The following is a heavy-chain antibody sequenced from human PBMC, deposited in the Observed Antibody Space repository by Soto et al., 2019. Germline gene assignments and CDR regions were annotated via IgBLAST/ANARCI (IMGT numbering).Heavy chain of an antibody. J-gene: IGHJ4*02. CDR2: VYNSGST. CDR3: ARYRREAGAGYTLDN. D-gene: IGHD6-13*01. Sequence: PSETLSLTCTVSGGSISSNYWTWIRQPPGKGLEWIGYVYNSGSTNYDPSLKSRVTISEDTSKSQFSLKVNSMTAADTAVHYCARYRREAGAGYTLDNWGQG. V-gene: IGHV4-59*01. CDR1: GGSISSNY.